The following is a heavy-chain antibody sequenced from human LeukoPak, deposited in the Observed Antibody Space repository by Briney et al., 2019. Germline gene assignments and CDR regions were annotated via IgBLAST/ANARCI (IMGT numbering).Heavy chain of an antibody. J-gene: IGHJ4*02. CDR2: ITWNSGRE. V-gene: IGHV3-9*01. Sequence: GRSLRLSCAASGFTVDDYAVHWVRQAPGKGLEWVAGITWNSGREVYADSVKGRVTIFRDNAKKSVYLQMDSLRTEDTALYYCAKDIGRGGTFLPALFLAFDYWGQGVLVTVSS. CDR1: GFTVDDYA. CDR3: AKDIGRGGTFLPALFLAFDY. D-gene: IGHD1-26*01.